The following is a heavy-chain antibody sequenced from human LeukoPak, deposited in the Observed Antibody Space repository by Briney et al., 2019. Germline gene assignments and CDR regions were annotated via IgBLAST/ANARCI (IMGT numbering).Heavy chain of an antibody. CDR3: VRGPRRNTRVAASGWFDP. J-gene: IGHJ5*02. V-gene: IGHV4-34*01. CDR1: GGSFSAYY. D-gene: IGHD2-15*01. Sequence: SETLSLTCAVYGGSFSAYYWSWIRQPPGKGLEWIGEINHSGSTNYNPSLKSRVTISVDTSKNQFSLKLRSVTAADTAVYYCVRGPRRNTRVAASGWFDPWGQGTPVTVSS. CDR2: INHSGST.